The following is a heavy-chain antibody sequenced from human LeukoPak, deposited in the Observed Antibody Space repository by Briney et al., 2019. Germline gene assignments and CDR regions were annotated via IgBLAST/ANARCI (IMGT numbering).Heavy chain of an antibody. J-gene: IGHJ4*02. CDR3: ARVLSYYDFWSAPGDFDY. V-gene: IGHV1-46*01. CDR1: GYTFTIYY. Sequence: ASVKVSCKASGYTFTIYYIHWVRQAPGQGLEWMGLINPSGGSTNYAQKFQGRVTMTRDTSTSTVYMELSSLRSEDTAVYYCARVLSYYDFWSAPGDFDYWGQGTLVTVSS. D-gene: IGHD3-3*01. CDR2: INPSGGST.